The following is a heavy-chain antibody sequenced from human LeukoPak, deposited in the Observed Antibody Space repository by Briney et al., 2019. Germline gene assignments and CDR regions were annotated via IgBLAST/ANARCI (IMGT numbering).Heavy chain of an antibody. J-gene: IGHJ4*02. V-gene: IGHV4-59*08. Sequence: SETLSLTSTVSGGSISSYYWSWIRQPPGKGLEWIGYIYYSGSTNYNPSLKSRVTISVDTSKNQFSLKLSSVTAADTAVYYCARSPRYNWIDWIDYWGQGTLVTVSS. CDR1: GGSISSYY. CDR2: IYYSGST. CDR3: ARSPRYNWIDWIDY. D-gene: IGHD1-1*01.